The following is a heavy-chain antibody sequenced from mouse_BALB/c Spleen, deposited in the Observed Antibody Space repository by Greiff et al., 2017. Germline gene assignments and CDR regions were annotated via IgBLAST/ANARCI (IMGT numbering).Heavy chain of an antibody. CDR3: ARYGNYAMDY. CDR2: IDPSDSET. D-gene: IGHD2-1*01. CDR1: GYTFTSYW. J-gene: IGHJ4*01. Sequence: QVQLKQPGAELVKPGAPVKLSCKASGYTFTSYWMNWVKQRPGRGLEWIGRIDPSDSETHYNQKFKDKATLTVDKSSSTAYIQLSSLTSEDSAVYYCARYGNYAMDYWGQGTSVTVSS. V-gene: IGHV1-69*02.